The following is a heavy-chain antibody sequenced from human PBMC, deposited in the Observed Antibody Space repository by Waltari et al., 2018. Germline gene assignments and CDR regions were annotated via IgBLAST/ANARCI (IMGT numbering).Heavy chain of an antibody. CDR1: GGPIYTYF. CDR2: VRHTGIT. D-gene: IGHD1-26*01. CDR3: ARWDSPGRFFGA. J-gene: IGHJ5*02. V-gene: IGHV4-59*08. Sequence: QVQLQESGPGLVKPSETLSLTCSVSGGPIYTYFWNWIRQPPGKGLQWIGYVRHTGITKSNPSLKSRVTMAVDTSKSQISLRLTSVSATDTAVYFCARWDSPGRFFGAWGQGTPVTVSS.